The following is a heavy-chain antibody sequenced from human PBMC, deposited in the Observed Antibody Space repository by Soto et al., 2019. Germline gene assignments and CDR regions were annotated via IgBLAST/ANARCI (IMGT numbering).Heavy chain of an antibody. V-gene: IGHV3-30*18. D-gene: IGHD4-17*01. Sequence: GGSLRLSCAASGFTFSSYGMHWVRQSPGKGLEWVAVISYDGSNKYYADSVKGRFTISRDNSKNTLYLQMNSLRAEDTAVYYCAKVRATVTTYGYYYYYGMDVWGQGTTVTVSS. CDR2: ISYDGSNK. CDR3: AKVRATVTTYGYYYYYGMDV. CDR1: GFTFSSYG. J-gene: IGHJ6*02.